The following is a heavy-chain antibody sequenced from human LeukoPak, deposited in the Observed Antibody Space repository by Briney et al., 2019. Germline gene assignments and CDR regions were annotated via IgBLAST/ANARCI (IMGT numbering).Heavy chain of an antibody. V-gene: IGHV4-59*01. J-gene: IGHJ6*02. CDR3: ARAQPTLVVDFGMDV. CDR2: ISYSGST. Sequence: SETLSLTCTVSGGSISSYYWSWIRQPPGKGLEWIGYISYSGSTNYNPSLKSRVTFSVDTSKSQFSLKLSSVTAADSAVYYCARAQPTLVVDFGMDVWGQGTTVTVSS. D-gene: IGHD2-2*01. CDR1: GGSISSYY.